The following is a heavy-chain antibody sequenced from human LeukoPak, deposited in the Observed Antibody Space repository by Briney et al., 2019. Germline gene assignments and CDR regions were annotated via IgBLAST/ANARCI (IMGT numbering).Heavy chain of an antibody. CDR3: ARDRPGVVVVPAAGGWFDP. D-gene: IGHD2-2*01. CDR1: GSTFSTYW. V-gene: IGHV1-69*04. Sequence: PGGSLRLSCAASGSTFSTYWMSWVRQAPGQGLEWMGRIIPILGIANYAQKFQGRVTIIADKSTSTAYMELSSLRSEDTAVYYCARDRPGVVVVPAAGGWFDPWGQGTLVTVSS. CDR2: IIPILGIA. J-gene: IGHJ5*02.